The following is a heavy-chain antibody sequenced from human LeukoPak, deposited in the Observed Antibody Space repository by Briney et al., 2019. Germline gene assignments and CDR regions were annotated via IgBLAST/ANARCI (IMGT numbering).Heavy chain of an antibody. CDR3: ARVNTMIVVIPWDKRDAFDI. CDR2: IYYSGST. V-gene: IGHV4-61*08. Sequence: PSETLSLTCTVSGGSISSGGYYWSWIRQHPGKGLEWIGYIYYSGSTNYNPSLKSRVTISVDTSKNQFSLKLSSVTAADTAVYYCARVNTMIVVIPWDKRDAFDIWGQGTMVTVSS. CDR1: GGSISSGGYY. J-gene: IGHJ3*02. D-gene: IGHD3-22*01.